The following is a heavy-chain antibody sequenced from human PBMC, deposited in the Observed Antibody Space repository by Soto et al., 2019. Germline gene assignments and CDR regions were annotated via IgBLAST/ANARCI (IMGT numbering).Heavy chain of an antibody. V-gene: IGHV3-30*18. J-gene: IGHJ4*02. CDR3: AKVGYSNYVGY. CDR2: ISYDGSNK. CDR1: GFTFSSYG. D-gene: IGHD4-4*01. Sequence: VQLVESGGGVVQPGRSLRLSCAASGFTFSSYGMHWVRQAPGKGLEWVAVISYDGSNKYYADSVKGRFTISRDNSKNTLYLQMNSLRAEDTAVYYCAKVGYSNYVGYWGQGTLVTVSS.